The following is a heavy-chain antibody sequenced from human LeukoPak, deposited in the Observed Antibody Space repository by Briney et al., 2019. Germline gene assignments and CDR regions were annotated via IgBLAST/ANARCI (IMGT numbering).Heavy chain of an antibody. V-gene: IGHV3-7*03. Sequence: GGSLRLSCEASGFTFSTYWMTRVRQPPGKGLEWVASINQDGSGKYYADSVKGRFTISRDNAQKSLYLQMNSLRVDDTAVYYCARAVTSTEGYWGQGTLVTVSS. CDR2: INQDGSGK. CDR3: ARAVTSTEGY. D-gene: IGHD4-17*01. J-gene: IGHJ4*02. CDR1: GFTFSTYW.